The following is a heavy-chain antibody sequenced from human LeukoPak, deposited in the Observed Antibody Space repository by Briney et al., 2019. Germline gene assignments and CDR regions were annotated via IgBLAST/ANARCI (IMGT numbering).Heavy chain of an antibody. CDR1: GFTFSSYS. D-gene: IGHD1-26*01. CDR2: ISSSSSTI. Sequence: GGSLRLSCAASGFTFSSYSMNWVRQAPGKGLEWVSYISSSSSTIYYADSVKGRFTISRDNAKNSLYLQMNSLRAEDTAVYYCASSSSGSYLGYWGQGTLVTVSS. J-gene: IGHJ4*02. V-gene: IGHV3-48*01. CDR3: ASSSSGSYLGY.